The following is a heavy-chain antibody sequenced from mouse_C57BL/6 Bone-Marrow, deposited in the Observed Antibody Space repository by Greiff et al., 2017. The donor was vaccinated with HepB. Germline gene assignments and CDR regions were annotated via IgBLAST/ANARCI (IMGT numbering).Heavy chain of an antibody. Sequence: EVMLVESEGGLVQPGSSMKLSCTASGFTFSDYYMAWVRQVPEKGLEWVANINYDGSSTYYLDSLKSRFIISRDNAKNILYLQMSSLKSEDTATYYCARDDLRYAMDYWGQGTSVTVSS. V-gene: IGHV5-16*01. J-gene: IGHJ4*01. CDR1: GFTFSDYY. CDR2: INYDGSST. CDR3: ARDDLRYAMDY.